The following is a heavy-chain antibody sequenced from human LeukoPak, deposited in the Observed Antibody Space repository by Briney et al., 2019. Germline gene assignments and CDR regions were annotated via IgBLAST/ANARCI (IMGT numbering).Heavy chain of an antibody. CDR1: GDSLNSNNYY. CDR3: APRGDIEHSYGYGKWFDP. CDR2: ISFTGST. V-gene: IGHV4-39*02. D-gene: IGHD5-18*01. J-gene: IGHJ5*02. Sequence: SETLSLTCTVSGDSLNSNNYYWGWVRQPPGKGLEWIGSISFTGSTYYNPSLKSRGTLSVDTSKNHFSLKLSSVTAADTAVYYCAPRGDIEHSYGYGKWFDPWGQGTRVTVSS.